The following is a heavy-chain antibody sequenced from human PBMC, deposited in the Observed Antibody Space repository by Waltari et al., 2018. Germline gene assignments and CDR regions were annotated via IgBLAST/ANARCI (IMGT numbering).Heavy chain of an antibody. CDR2: IYYSGST. Sequence: QLQLQESGPGLVKPSETLSLTCTVSGGSISSSSYYWGWIRQPPGKGLEWIGSIYYSGSTYYNPSLKSRVTISVDTSKNQFSLKLSSVTAADTAVYYCARDGDRTKGSAQAPDYWGQGTLVTVSS. J-gene: IGHJ4*02. CDR1: GGSISSSSYY. D-gene: IGHD3-22*01. V-gene: IGHV4-39*07. CDR3: ARDGDRTKGSAQAPDY.